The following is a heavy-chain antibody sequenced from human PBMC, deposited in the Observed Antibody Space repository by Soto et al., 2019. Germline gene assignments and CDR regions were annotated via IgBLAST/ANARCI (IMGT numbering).Heavy chain of an antibody. CDR2: INPNSGGT. J-gene: IGHJ4*02. CDR3: LVLPAATTPRVVDY. Sequence: GASVKVSCKASGYTFTGYYMHWVRQAPGQGLEWMGWINPNSGGTNYAQKFQGRVTMTRDTSISTAYMELSRLRSDDTAVYYCLVLPAATTPRVVDYWGQGPLVTVS. D-gene: IGHD2-2*01. V-gene: IGHV1-2*02. CDR1: GYTFTGYY.